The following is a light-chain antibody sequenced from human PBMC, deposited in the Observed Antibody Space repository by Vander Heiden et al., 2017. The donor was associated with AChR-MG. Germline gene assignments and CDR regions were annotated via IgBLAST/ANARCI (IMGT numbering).Light chain of an antibody. J-gene: IGLJ2*01. Sequence: QSVLTQPPPTSGTPGQRVTIPCSGSSSNIGSNTVNWYQQLPGTAPKLLVYSNNQRPSGVPDRFSGSKSGTSASLAISGLQSGDEADYYCAAWDDSLNGPVFGGGTKLTVL. CDR1: SSNIGSNT. V-gene: IGLV1-44*01. CDR3: AAWDDSLNGPV. CDR2: SNN.